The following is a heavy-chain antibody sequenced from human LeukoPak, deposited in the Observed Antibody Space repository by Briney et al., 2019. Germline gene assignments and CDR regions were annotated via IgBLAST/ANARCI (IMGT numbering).Heavy chain of an antibody. Sequence: ASVKVSCKASGYTFTSYYMHWVRQAPGQGLEWMGWINPSGGSTSYAQKFQGRVTMTRDMSTSTVYMELSSLRSEDTAVYYCAKGLLGYNYYMDVWGKGTTVTVSS. V-gene: IGHV1-46*01. D-gene: IGHD3-16*01. CDR1: GYTFTSYY. CDR3: AKGLLGYNYYMDV. J-gene: IGHJ6*03. CDR2: INPSGGST.